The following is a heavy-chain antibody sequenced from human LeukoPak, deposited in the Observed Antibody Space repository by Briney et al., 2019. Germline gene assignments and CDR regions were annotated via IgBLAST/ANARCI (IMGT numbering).Heavy chain of an antibody. V-gene: IGHV4-38-2*02. CDR3: ARDGWFGELHNSDWFDP. CDR1: GYSISSGYY. Sequence: PSETLSLTCTVSGYSISSGYYWGWIRQPPGKGLEWIGSIYHSGSTYYNPSLKSRVTISVDTSKNQFSLKLSSVTAADTAVYYCARDGWFGELHNSDWFDPWGQGTLVTVSS. CDR2: IYHSGST. J-gene: IGHJ5*02. D-gene: IGHD3-10*01.